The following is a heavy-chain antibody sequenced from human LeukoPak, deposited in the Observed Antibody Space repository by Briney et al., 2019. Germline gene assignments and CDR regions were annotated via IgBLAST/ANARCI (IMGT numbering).Heavy chain of an antibody. V-gene: IGHV4-39*07. CDR3: AGGAPPQN. CDR1: GGSISSSSYY. CDR2: VYYTGAS. Sequence: KTSDTLSLTCTVSGGSISSSSYYWGWIRQPPGKGLEWIGSVYYTGASYYNPSLKSRVTISIDTSKNHFSLNLTSVTAADTAVYYCAGGAPPQNWGQGALVTVSS. J-gene: IGHJ4*02.